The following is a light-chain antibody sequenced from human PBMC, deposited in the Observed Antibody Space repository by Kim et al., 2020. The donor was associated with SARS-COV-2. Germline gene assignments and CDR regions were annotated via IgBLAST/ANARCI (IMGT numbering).Light chain of an antibody. V-gene: IGLV2-14*01. J-gene: IGLJ7*01. CDR2: EVT. Sequence: SMTICCTGNRSDVDDYNYVDWYQQHAGKAHKLMIYEVTKRPSGVSYRFSGSKSGNTASLTISGLQAEDEADYYCSSYTGSSGLMVFGGGTQLTVL. CDR1: RSDVDDYNY. CDR3: SSYTGSSGLMV.